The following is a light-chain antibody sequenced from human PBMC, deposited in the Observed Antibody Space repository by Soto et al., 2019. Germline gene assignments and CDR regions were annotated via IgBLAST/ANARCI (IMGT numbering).Light chain of an antibody. J-gene: IGKJ5*01. CDR2: DAS. CDR1: QSVSTY. Sequence: PGERATLSCRTSQSVSTYLAWYQQRPGQAPRLLFSDASNRAPDTPARFSGSGSGTDFTLTISSLEPEDFAVYYCQQRGNWSIAFGQGTRLEIK. CDR3: QQRGNWSIA. V-gene: IGKV3-11*01.